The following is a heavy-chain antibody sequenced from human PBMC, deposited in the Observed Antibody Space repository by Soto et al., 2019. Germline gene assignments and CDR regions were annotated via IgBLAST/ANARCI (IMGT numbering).Heavy chain of an antibody. CDR2: IYYSGST. CDR3: ARHGYYVNSAYYLPHFDH. V-gene: IGHV4-39*01. Sequence: SETLSLTCAVSGGSISSSSYYWVWIRQPPGNGLEWIGSIYYSGSTYYNPSLKSRVTISVDTSKNQFSLKLSSVTAADTAVYYCARHGYYVNSAYYLPHFDHWGQGTRVTVSS. D-gene: IGHD3-22*01. J-gene: IGHJ4*02. CDR1: GGSISSSSYY.